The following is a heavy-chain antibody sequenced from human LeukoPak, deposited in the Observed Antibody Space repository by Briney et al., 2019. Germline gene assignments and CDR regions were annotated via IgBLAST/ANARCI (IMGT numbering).Heavy chain of an antibody. D-gene: IGHD2-2*01. CDR1: ECTFSSYA. V-gene: IGHV3-23*01. CDR2: IIGRGGST. CDR3: AKGDIVVVPAAITFTY. Sequence: GGSLRLSCAASECTFSSYAMSWFRQAPGKRLELVSAIIGRGGSTYYADSVKGRFTISRDNSKNTLYLQMNSLRAEDTAVYYCAKGDIVVVPAAITFTYWGQGTLVTVSS. J-gene: IGHJ4*02.